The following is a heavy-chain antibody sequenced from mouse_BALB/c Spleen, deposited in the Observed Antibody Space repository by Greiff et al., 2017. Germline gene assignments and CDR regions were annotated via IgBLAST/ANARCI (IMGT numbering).Heavy chain of an antibody. V-gene: IGHV10-1*02. D-gene: IGHD2-14*01. J-gene: IGHJ3*01. CDR3: VRQGYRYDGAWFAY. Sequence: EVMLVESGGGLVQPKGSLKLSCAASGFTFNTYAMNWVRQAPGKGLEWVARIRSKSNNYATYYADSVKDRFTISRDDSQSMLYLQMNNLKTEDTAMYYCVRQGYRYDGAWFAYWGQGTLVTVSA. CDR1: GFTFNTYA. CDR2: IRSKSNNYAT.